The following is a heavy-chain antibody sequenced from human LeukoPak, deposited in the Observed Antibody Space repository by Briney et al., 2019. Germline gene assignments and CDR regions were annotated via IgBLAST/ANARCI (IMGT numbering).Heavy chain of an antibody. CDR1: GCIFSDHW. CDR2: IERDGTTT. V-gene: IGHV3-74*01. J-gene: IGHJ3*02. Sequence: PGGSLRLSCTVSGCIFSDHWMHWVRQAPGKGLVWVSRIERDGTTTTYGDSVKGRFTIRRDNAKNTLYLQMNRLRADDTAVYYFVTCRQRVGSTDEVFDNWGQGTMVTVAS. CDR3: VTCRQRVGSTDEVFDN. D-gene: IGHD1-26*01.